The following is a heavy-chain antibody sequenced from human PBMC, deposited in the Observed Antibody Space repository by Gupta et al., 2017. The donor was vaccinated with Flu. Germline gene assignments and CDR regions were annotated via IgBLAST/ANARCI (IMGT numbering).Heavy chain of an antibody. CDR3: ARRVGIHYYMDV. Sequence: FSGDYGGWISQSPGGGLEWIVEIRPRGSTNYNPTLKTRVSVSVDTSKSQVSLRLTSVTAADAGIYFCARRVGIHYYMDVWGKGTPVTVSS. CDR2: IRPRGST. CDR1: FSGDY. V-gene: IGHV4-34*01. J-gene: IGHJ6*03. D-gene: IGHD1-26*01.